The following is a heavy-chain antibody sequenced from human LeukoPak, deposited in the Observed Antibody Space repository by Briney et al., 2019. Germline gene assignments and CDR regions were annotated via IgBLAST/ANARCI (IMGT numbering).Heavy chain of an antibody. CDR1: GFTFSSYS. CDR2: ISSSSSTI. V-gene: IGHV3-48*04. J-gene: IGHJ4*02. D-gene: IGHD6-19*01. Sequence: GGSLRLSCAASGFTFSSYSMNWVRQAPGKGLEWVSYISSSSSTIYYADSVKGRFTISRDNAKNSLYLQMNSLRAEDTAVYYCARDGGHSSGWNYYFDYWGQGTLVTVSS. CDR3: ARDGGHSSGWNYYFDY.